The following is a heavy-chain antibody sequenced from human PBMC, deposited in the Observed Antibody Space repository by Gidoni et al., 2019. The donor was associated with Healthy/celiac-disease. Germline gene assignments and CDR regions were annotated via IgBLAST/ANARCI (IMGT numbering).Heavy chain of an antibody. CDR2: IFSNDEK. CDR3: ARIWFYDSSGYYVIDY. CDR1: GFSLSNARMG. V-gene: IGHV2-26*01. J-gene: IGHJ4*02. Sequence: QVTLKESGPVLVKPTETLTLTCTVSGFSLSNARMGVSWIRQPPGKALEWLAHIFSNDEKSYITSLKSSLTISKDTSKSQVVLTMTNMDPVDTATYYCARIWFYDSSGYYVIDYWGQGTLVTVSS. D-gene: IGHD3-22*01.